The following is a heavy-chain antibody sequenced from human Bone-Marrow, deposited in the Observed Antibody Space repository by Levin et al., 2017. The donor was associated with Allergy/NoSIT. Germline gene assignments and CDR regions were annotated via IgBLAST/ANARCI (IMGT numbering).Heavy chain of an antibody. Sequence: PSETLSLTCAVSGGSISSSNWWSWVRQPPGKGLEWIGEIYHSGSTNYNPSLKSRVTISVDKSKNQFSLKLSSVTAADTAVYYCARRQFGELLPDLDYWGQGTLVTVSS. CDR2: IYHSGST. CDR3: ARRQFGELLPDLDY. CDR1: GGSISSSNW. V-gene: IGHV4-4*02. J-gene: IGHJ4*02. D-gene: IGHD3-10*01.